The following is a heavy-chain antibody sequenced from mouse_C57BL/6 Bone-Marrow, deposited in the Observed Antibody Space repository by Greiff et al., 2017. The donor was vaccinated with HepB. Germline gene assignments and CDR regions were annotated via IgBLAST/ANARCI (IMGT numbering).Heavy chain of an antibody. D-gene: IGHD1-1*01. CDR3: AREATVVATGYFDV. Sequence: EVKLIESGPELVKPGASVKMSCKASGYTFTDYNMHWVKQSHGKSLEWIGYINPNNGGISYNQKFKGKATLTVNKSSSTAYMELRSLTSEDSAVYYCAREATVVATGYFDVWGTGTTVTVSS. CDR2: INPNNGGI. CDR1: GYTFTDYN. V-gene: IGHV1-22*01. J-gene: IGHJ1*03.